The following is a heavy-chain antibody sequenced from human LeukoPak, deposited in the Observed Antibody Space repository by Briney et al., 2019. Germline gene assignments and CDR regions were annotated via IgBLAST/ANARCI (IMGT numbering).Heavy chain of an antibody. D-gene: IGHD5-24*01. V-gene: IGHV1-46*01. CDR1: GYTFTSYF. J-gene: IGHJ4*02. CDR3: ARGIGNGYRLFDY. CDR2: INPNGGST. Sequence: ASVKVSCKASGYTFTSYFMHWVRQAPGQGLEWMGKINPNGGSTRYAHKFQGRVTMTRDTSTRTVFMEMSSLRSEDTAVYYCARGIGNGYRLFDYWGQGTLVTVSS.